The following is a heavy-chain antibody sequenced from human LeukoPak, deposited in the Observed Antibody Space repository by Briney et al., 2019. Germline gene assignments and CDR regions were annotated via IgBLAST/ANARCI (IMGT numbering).Heavy chain of an antibody. CDR3: ARPLGYCTSGSCFPDY. CDR2: ISGSSSNI. V-gene: IGHV3-21*01. CDR1: GFTFSSYS. Sequence: GGSLRLSCAASGFTFSSYSMNWVRQAPGKGLEWVSSISGSSSNIYYADSVKGQFTISRDNAKNSLYLQMNSLRAEDTAVYYCARPLGYCTSGSCFPDYWGQGTLVTVSS. D-gene: IGHD2-15*01. J-gene: IGHJ4*02.